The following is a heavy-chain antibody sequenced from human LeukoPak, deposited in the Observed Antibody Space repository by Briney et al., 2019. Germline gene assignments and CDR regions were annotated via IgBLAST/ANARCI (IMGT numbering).Heavy chain of an antibody. V-gene: IGHV3-30*04. CDR1: GFTLSSYA. J-gene: IGHJ3*02. CDR3: ARGYSSSFGPFDI. D-gene: IGHD6-13*01. Sequence: GGSLRLFCAASGFTLSSYAMHWVRQAPGKGQEWVAVISYDGSNKYYADSVKGRFTISRDNSKNTLYLQMNSLRAEATAVYYCARGYSSSFGPFDIWGQGTMVTVSS. CDR2: ISYDGSNK.